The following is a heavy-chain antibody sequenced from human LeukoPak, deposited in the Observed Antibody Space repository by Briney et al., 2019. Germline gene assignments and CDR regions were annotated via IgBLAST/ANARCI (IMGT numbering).Heavy chain of an antibody. D-gene: IGHD3-10*01. CDR3: ARAGGSNWFDP. CDR2: ISSSSSYI. Sequence: PGGSLRLSCAASGFTFSSYSMNWVRQAPGKGLDWVSSISSSSSYIYYADSVKGRFTISRDNAKNSLYLQMNSLRAEDTAVYYCARAGGSNWFDPWGQGTLVTVSS. V-gene: IGHV3-21*01. CDR1: GFTFSSYS. J-gene: IGHJ5*02.